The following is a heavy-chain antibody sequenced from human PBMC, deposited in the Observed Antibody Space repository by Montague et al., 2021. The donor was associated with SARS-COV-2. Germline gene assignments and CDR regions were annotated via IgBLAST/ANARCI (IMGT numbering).Heavy chain of an antibody. CDR2: INHSGST. V-gene: IGHV4-34*01. CDR3: ARVRYYGSGTSLGMDV. CDR1: GGSFSGYY. J-gene: IGHJ6*02. Sequence: SETLSLTCAVYGGSFSGYYWSWIRQPPGKGLEWIGEINHSGSTNYNPSLKSRVTISVDTSKNQFSLKLSSVTAADTAVYYCARVRYYGSGTSLGMDVWGQGTKVPGSS. D-gene: IGHD3-10*01.